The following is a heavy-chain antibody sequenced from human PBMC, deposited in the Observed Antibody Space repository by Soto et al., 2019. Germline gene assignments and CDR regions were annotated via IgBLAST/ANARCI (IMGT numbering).Heavy chain of an antibody. V-gene: IGHV3-74*01. CDR2: INSDVSST. J-gene: IGHJ3*02. CDR3: ARGRRITIFGMGCKWNHRRSTAFDI. D-gene: IGHD3-3*01. CDR1: GFTFSSYW. Sequence: QAGGSLRLSCAASGFTFSSYWMHWVRQAPGKGLVWVSRINSDVSSTSYADSVKGRFTISRDNAKNTLYLQMNSLRAEDTAVYYCARGRRITIFGMGCKWNHRRSTAFDICGQGTMVTVSS.